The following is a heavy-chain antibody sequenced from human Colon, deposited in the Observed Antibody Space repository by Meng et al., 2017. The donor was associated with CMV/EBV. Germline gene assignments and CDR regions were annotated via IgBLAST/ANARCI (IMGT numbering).Heavy chain of an antibody. CDR3: ARGSSSTMFGDYYYGMDV. J-gene: IGHJ6*02. CDR2: LYPDGSNI. Sequence: GESLKISCAASGFSFSSSAMYWVRQAPGKGLEWVAFLYPDGSNIHYLDSVKGRFTISRDNSANTLYLQMNSLKTDDTAVYYCARGSSSTMFGDYYYGMDVWGQGTTVTVSS. V-gene: IGHV3-30*02. D-gene: IGHD3-3*01. CDR1: GFSFSSSA.